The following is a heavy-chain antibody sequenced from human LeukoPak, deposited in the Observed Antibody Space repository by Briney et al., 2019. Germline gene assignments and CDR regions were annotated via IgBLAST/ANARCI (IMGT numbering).Heavy chain of an antibody. V-gene: IGHV5-51*01. CDR1: GYSFASYW. J-gene: IGHJ4*02. CDR3: ARSEYYSDY. Sequence: GESLKISCKASGYSFASYWIGWVRQMPGKDLEWMGIVFPGDSDTRYSPSFQGQVTISADKSISTAYLQWSRLKASDTAMYYCARSEYYSDYWGQGTLVTVSS. CDR2: VFPGDSDT.